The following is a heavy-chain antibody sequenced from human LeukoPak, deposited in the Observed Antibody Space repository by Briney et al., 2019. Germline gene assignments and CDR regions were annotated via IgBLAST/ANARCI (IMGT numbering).Heavy chain of an antibody. D-gene: IGHD3-22*01. CDR1: GFTVSSNY. J-gene: IGHJ4*02. CDR3: ARMGYYYSIPTFFDY. Sequence: PGGSLRLSCAASGFTVSSNYMSWVRQAPGKELEWVSVIYSGGSTYYADSVKGRFTISRDNSKNTLYLQMNSLRAEDTAVYYCARMGYYYSIPTFFDYWGQGTLVTVSS. V-gene: IGHV3-66*02. CDR2: IYSGGST.